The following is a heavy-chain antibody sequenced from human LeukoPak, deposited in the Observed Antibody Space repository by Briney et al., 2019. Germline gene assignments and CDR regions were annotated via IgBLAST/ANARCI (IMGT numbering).Heavy chain of an antibody. CDR2: IYTSGST. V-gene: IGHV4-61*02. D-gene: IGHD3-3*01. Sequence: PSETLSLTCTVSGGSISSGSYYWSWIRQPAGKGLEWIGRIYTSGSTNYHPSLKSRVTISVDTSNNQFPLKLSSVTAADTAVYYCARAGDFWSGYYVDYWGQGTLVTVSS. J-gene: IGHJ4*02. CDR1: GGSISSGSYY. CDR3: ARAGDFWSGYYVDY.